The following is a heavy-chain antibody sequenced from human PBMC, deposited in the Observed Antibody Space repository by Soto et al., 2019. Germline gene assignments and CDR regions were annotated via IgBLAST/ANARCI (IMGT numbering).Heavy chain of an antibody. CDR2: IIGSGGST. D-gene: IGHD3-16*02. CDR1: GFTFNSYA. CDR3: ARSSGGVFGIIKEGSNWLAP. V-gene: IGHV3-23*01. J-gene: IGHJ5*02. Sequence: GGSLRLSCAASGFTFNSYAMSWVRQAPGKGLEWVSTIIGSGGSTYYADSVKGRFSVSRDNSKNTLYLQMNSLRSEDTAVYYCARSSGGVFGIIKEGSNWLAPWGQGSLVTVSS.